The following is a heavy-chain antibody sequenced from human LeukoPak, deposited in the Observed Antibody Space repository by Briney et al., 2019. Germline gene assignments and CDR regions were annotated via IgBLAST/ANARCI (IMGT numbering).Heavy chain of an antibody. CDR3: ARAPPTVWGPYHYYYGMAV. J-gene: IGHJ6*04. Sequence: ASVKVSCKSSGYIFSPYGISWVRQAPGQGLEWMGWISTCNGKTNYQPNLQDRVTMTTDTSTSTAYMELRSLSSDDTAIYYCARAPPTVWGPYHYYYGMAVWGEGTTVTVSS. V-gene: IGHV1-18*01. CDR1: GYIFSPYG. CDR2: ISTCNGKT. D-gene: IGHD3-10*01.